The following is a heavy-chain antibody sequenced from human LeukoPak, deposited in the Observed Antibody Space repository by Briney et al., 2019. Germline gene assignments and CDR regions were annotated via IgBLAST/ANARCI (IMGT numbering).Heavy chain of an antibody. CDR2: INHSGST. CDR1: GGSFSGYY. Sequence: SETLSLTCAVYGGSFSGYYWSWIRQPPGKGLEWIGEINHSGSTNYNPSLESRVTISVDTSKNQFSLKLSSVTAADTAVYYCARRVLWFGAHGLDPWGQGTLVTVSS. J-gene: IGHJ5*02. CDR3: ARRVLWFGAHGLDP. D-gene: IGHD3-10*01. V-gene: IGHV4-34*01.